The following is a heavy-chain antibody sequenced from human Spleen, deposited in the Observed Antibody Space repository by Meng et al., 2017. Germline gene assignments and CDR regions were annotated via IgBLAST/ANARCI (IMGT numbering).Heavy chain of an antibody. J-gene: IGHJ2*01. CDR1: GGTFNSFA. CDR2: NSPVLVTA. V-gene: IGHV1-69*01. Sequence: LAQVGADVSEPGAEAKGSCKTAGGTFNSFAINGLGQAPGQGPAWVGGNSPVLVTANYAPKFQGRVMMTGDEATSTAHMELGSLKSDNTAVDYCAIDSRPHVLLGGWYVDLWGRGTLVTVSS. CDR3: AIDSRPHVLLGGWYVDL. D-gene: IGHD2-15*01.